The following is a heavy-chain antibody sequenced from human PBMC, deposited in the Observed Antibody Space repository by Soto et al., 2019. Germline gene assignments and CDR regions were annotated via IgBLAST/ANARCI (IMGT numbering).Heavy chain of an antibody. CDR3: ARGGYYYENSGQNAYDY. V-gene: IGHV4-31*03. CDR1: GGSISSGGYY. D-gene: IGHD3-22*01. J-gene: IGHJ4*01. CDR2: IYYGGST. Sequence: ASETLSLTCTVSGGSISSGGYYWSWIRQHPGKGLEWIGYIYYGGSTYYNPSLKSRATISGDTSKNQFSLKLSSVTAADTAVYYCARGGYYYENSGQNAYDYWGQGILVTVSS.